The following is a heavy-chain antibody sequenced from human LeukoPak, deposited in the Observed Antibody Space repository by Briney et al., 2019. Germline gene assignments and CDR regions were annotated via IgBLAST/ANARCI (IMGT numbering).Heavy chain of an antibody. CDR1: GFTFSDYS. CDR3: SRRFDC. CDR2: IDGSGDTI. Sequence: GESLRLSCAASGFTFSDYSMNWVRQAPGKGLEWVSYIDGSGDTIYYADSVKGRFTISRDNDKNSLDLQMNSLRDEDTAVYYCSRRFDCWGQGTLVTVSS. V-gene: IGHV3-48*02. J-gene: IGHJ4*02.